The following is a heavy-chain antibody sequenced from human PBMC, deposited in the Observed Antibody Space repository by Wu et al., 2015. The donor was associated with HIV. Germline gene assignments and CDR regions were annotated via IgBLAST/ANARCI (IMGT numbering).Heavy chain of an antibody. CDR3: VRDPAIIMIVVVMLPFDY. CDR2: INPNGGGT. V-gene: IGHV1-2*02. J-gene: IGHJ4*02. CDR1: GGTFSRYA. Sequence: QVQLVQSGAEVKKPGSSVKVSCKPSGGTFSRYAFSWVRQAPGQGLEWMGWINPNGGGTNYAQKFQDRVTLTRDASISTAYMELRRLKSDDTAVYFCVRDPAIIMIVVVMLPFDYWGQGTLVTVSS. D-gene: IGHD3-22*01.